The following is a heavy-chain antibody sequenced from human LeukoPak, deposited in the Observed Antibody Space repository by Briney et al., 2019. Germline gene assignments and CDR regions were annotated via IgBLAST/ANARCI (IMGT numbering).Heavy chain of an antibody. J-gene: IGHJ6*02. CDR2: ISSSGSTI. V-gene: IGHV3-11*01. CDR1: GFTFSDYY. D-gene: IGHD3-9*01. Sequence: GGSLRLSCAASGFTFSDYYMSWIRQAPGKGLEGVSYISSSGSTIYYADSVKGRFTISRDNAKNSLHLEMNSLRAEDTAVYYCARSLHYDILTGSGMDVWGQGTTVTVSS. CDR3: ARSLHYDILTGSGMDV.